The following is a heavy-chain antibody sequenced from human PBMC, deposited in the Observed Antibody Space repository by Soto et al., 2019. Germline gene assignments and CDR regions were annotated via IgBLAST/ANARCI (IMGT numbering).Heavy chain of an antibody. CDR2: IYPSDSYT. J-gene: IGHJ6*02. Sequence: PGESLKISCKGSGYSFTSYWISWVRQMPGKGLEWMGRIYPSDSYTNYSPSFQGHVTISADKSISTAYLQWSSLKASDTAMYYCARVEYDILTGNYYYGMDVWGQGTTVTVSS. CDR1: GYSFTSYW. V-gene: IGHV5-10-1*01. D-gene: IGHD3-9*01. CDR3: ARVEYDILTGNYYYGMDV.